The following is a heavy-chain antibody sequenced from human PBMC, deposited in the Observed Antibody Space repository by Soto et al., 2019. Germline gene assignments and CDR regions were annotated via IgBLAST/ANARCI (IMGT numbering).Heavy chain of an antibody. CDR2: IYYSGST. CDR1: GGSISSGDYY. D-gene: IGHD3-22*01. J-gene: IGHJ4*02. V-gene: IGHV4-30-4*01. Sequence: SETLSLTCTVSGGSISSGDYYWSWIRQPPGKGLEWIGYIYYSGSTYYNPSLKSRVTISVDTSKNQFSLKLSSVTAADTAVYYCARGYTENYYDSSGYQPTFDYWGQGTLVTVSS. CDR3: ARGYTENYYDSSGYQPTFDY.